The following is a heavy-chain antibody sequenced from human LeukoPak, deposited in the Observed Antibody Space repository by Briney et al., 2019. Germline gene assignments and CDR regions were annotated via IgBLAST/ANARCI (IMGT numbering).Heavy chain of an antibody. J-gene: IGHJ6*03. CDR2: ISAYNGNT. CDR1: GYTFTSYG. D-gene: IGHD3-10*01. CDR3: ARLVRGVVRLMGYMDV. V-gene: IGHV1-18*01. Sequence: ASVKVSCKASGYTFTSYGISWVRQAPGQGLEWMGWISAYNGNTNYAQKLQGRVTMTTDTSTSTAYMELRSLRSDDTAVYYCARLVRGVVRLMGYMDVWGKGTTVTVSS.